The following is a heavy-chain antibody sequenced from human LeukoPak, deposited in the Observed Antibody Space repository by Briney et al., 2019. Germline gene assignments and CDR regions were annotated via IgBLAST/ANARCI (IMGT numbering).Heavy chain of an antibody. CDR3: ARAPSPLSAAADPHLDY. J-gene: IGHJ4*02. CDR1: GYTFTAYY. D-gene: IGHD6-13*01. V-gene: IGHV1-2*02. CDR2: IHPKSAGT. Sequence: ASVKGSCKASGYTFTAYYMHWVRQAPGQGLEWMGWIHPKSAGTNYAQRFQGRVTMTRDTSITTDYMHLTRLTSDDTSVYYCARAPSPLSAAADPHLDYWGQGTLVADSS.